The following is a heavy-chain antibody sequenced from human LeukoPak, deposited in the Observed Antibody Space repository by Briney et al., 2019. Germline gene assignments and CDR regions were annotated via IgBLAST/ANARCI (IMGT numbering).Heavy chain of an antibody. CDR3: ARTGTPGPIFDY. V-gene: IGHV4-4*07. D-gene: IGHD1/OR15-1a*01. J-gene: IGHJ4*02. Sequence: SETLSLTCTVSGGSISSYFWTWIRQPAGKGLEWIGRVYNSGSTNYNPSLKSRVTMSLDTSQNQFSLKLTSVTAADTAVYYCARTGTPGPIFDYWGQGILVTVSS. CDR2: VYNSGST. CDR1: GGSISSYF.